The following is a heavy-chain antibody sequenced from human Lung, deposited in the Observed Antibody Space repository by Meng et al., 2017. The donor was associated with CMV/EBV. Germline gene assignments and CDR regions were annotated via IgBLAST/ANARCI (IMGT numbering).Heavy chain of an antibody. V-gene: IGHV3-30*04. J-gene: IGHJ3*02. CDR1: GFTFSSYA. D-gene: IGHD3-22*01. Sequence: GXXRLSCAASGFTFSSYAMHWVRQAPGKGLEWVAVISYDGSNKYYADSVKGRFTISRDNSKNTLYLQMNSLRAEDTAVYYCARAASITMIVVVITPAGDAFDIXGQGXMVTVSS. CDR2: ISYDGSNK. CDR3: ARAASITMIVVVITPAGDAFDI.